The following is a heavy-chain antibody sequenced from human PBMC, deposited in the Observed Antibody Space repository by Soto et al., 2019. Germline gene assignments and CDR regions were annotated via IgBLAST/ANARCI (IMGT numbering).Heavy chain of an antibody. J-gene: IGHJ1*01. V-gene: IGHV3-30*18. CDR1: GFTFSSYG. CDR3: AKEVNVVVVAATTFQH. D-gene: IGHD2-15*01. Sequence: GGSLRLSCAASGFTFSSYGMHWVRQAPGKGLEWVAVISYDGSNKYYADSVKGRFTISRDNSKNTLYLQMNSLRAEDTAVYYCAKEVNVVVVAATTFQHWGQGTLVTVSS. CDR2: ISYDGSNK.